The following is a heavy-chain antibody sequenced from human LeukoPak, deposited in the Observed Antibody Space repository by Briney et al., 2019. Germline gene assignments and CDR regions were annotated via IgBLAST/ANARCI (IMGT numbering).Heavy chain of an antibody. D-gene: IGHD3-10*01. CDR2: IYYSGST. CDR1: GGSISSYY. V-gene: IGHV4-59*01. Sequence: SETLSLTCTVSGGSISSYYWSWIRQPPGKGLEWIGYIYYSGSTNYNPSLKSRVTISVDTSKNQFSLKLSSVTAADTAVYYCARAVVRGIYGMDVWGQGTTVTVSS. CDR3: ARAVVRGIYGMDV. J-gene: IGHJ6*02.